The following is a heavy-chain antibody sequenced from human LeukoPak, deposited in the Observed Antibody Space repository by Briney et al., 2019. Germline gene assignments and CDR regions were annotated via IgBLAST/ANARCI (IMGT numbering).Heavy chain of an antibody. J-gene: IGHJ4*02. D-gene: IGHD5-24*01. CDR1: GFTFSSYA. CDR3: AKDLVGEMATIGPDY. CDR2: IRGSGGST. Sequence: GGSLRLSCAASGFTFSSYAVSWVRQAPGKGLEWVSAIRGSGGSTYYADSVKGRFTISRDNSKNTLYLQMNSLRAEDTAVYYCAKDLVGEMATIGPDYWGQGTLVTVSS. V-gene: IGHV3-23*01.